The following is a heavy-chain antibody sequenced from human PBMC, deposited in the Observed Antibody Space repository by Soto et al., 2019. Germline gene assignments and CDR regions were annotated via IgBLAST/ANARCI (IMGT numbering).Heavy chain of an antibody. CDR3: ATGLIVGAYGAFDI. D-gene: IGHD1-26*01. J-gene: IGHJ3*02. Sequence: ASVKVSCKASGYSFASYGSRWVRQAPGQGLEWMGWISAYNGNTNYAQKLQGRVTMTTDTSTDTAYMELSSLRSEDTAVYYCATGLIVGAYGAFDIWGQGTIVTVSS. V-gene: IGHV1-18*01. CDR2: ISAYNGNT. CDR1: GYSFASYG.